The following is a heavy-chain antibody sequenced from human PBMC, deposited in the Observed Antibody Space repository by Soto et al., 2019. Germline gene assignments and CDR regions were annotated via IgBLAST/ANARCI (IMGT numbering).Heavy chain of an antibody. D-gene: IGHD2-15*01. CDR2: IDPTDSYT. CDR1: GYTFTSYW. V-gene: IGHV5-10-1*01. CDR3: ARGGPEVLHNGVDP. Sequence: EVKLVQSGAEVKKPGESLRISCKGSGYTFTSYWINWVRQMPGKGLEWMGRIDPTDSYTNYNPSFQGHVTISASKSLSTAYLQWDSLRASDTATYYCARGGPEVLHNGVDPWGPGTLVTVSS. J-gene: IGHJ5*02.